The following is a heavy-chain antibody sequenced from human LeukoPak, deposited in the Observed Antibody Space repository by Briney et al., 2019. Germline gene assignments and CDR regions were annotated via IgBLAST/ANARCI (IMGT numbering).Heavy chain of an antibody. V-gene: IGHV3-33*06. Sequence: GGSLRLSCAASGFTFSSYGMHWVRQAPGKGLEWVALIWYDGSSKYYPDSVKGRFTISRDNSKNTLYLQMNSLRGEDTAVYYCAKAPRLELRNYMDVWGKGTTVTVSS. CDR3: AKAPRLELRNYMDV. J-gene: IGHJ6*03. CDR2: IWYDGSSK. CDR1: GFTFSSYG. D-gene: IGHD1-7*01.